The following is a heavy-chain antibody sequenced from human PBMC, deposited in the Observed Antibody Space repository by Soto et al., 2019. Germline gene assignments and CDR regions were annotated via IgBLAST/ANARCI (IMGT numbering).Heavy chain of an antibody. CDR3: ATLLRGSSWYQISDYFDY. J-gene: IGHJ4*02. CDR1: GYTLTELS. D-gene: IGHD6-13*01. CDR2: FDPEDGET. V-gene: IGHV1-24*01. Sequence: ASVKVSCKVSGYTLTELSMHWVRQAPGKGLEWMGGFDPEDGETIYAQKFQGRVTMTEDTSTDTAYMGLSSLRSEDTAVYYCATLLRGSSWYQISDYFDYWGQGTLVTVSS.